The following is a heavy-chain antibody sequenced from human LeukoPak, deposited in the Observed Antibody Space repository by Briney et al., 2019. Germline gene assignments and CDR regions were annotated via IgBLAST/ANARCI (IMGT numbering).Heavy chain of an antibody. CDR2: INHSGST. J-gene: IGHJ3*02. CDR1: GGSFSGYY. V-gene: IGHV4-34*01. D-gene: IGHD2-2*01. CDR3: ARVIRVPAADLDAFDI. Sequence: PSETLSLTCAVYGGSFSGYYWSWIRQPPGKGLEWIGEINHSGSTNYNPSLKSRVTISVDTSKNQFSLKLSSVTAEDTAVYYCARVIRVPAADLDAFDIWGQGTMVTVSS.